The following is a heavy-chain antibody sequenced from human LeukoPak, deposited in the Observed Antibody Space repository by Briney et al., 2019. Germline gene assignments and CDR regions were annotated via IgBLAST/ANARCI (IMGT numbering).Heavy chain of an antibody. CDR3: ARESSAGATGDYSDY. V-gene: IGHV3-11*01. Sequence: GGSLRLSCAASGFTFNDYHMTWVRQAPGKGLEWVAHISGSGITIYYADSVKGRFTISRDNAKRSLYLQMNSLRVEDTAYYFCARESSAGATGDYSDYWGQGALVTVSS. CDR1: GFTFNDYH. CDR2: ISGSGITI. J-gene: IGHJ4*02. D-gene: IGHD1-26*01.